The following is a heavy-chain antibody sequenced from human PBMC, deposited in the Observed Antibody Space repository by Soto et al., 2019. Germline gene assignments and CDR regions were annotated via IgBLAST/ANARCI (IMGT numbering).Heavy chain of an antibody. CDR3: ARDKGYCSGASCADFDY. V-gene: IGHV1-69*04. D-gene: IGHD2-15*01. Sequence: SVKVSCKASGGTLSSYTFSWVRQAPGQGLEWMGRIIPNLGITNYAQKFQGRITIIVDKSTSTAYMELSSLRSEDTAVYYCARDKGYCSGASCADFDYWGQGTLVTVSS. CDR2: IIPNLGIT. J-gene: IGHJ4*02. CDR1: GGTLSSYT.